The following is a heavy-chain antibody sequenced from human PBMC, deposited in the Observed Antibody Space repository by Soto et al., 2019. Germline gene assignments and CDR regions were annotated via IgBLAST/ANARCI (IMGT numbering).Heavy chain of an antibody. J-gene: IGHJ4*02. V-gene: IGHV4-59*12. CDR3: ARGIAAAG. D-gene: IGHD6-13*01. Sequence: PSETLSLTCTVSGGSISSYYWSWIRQPPGKGLEWIGEINYSGSTNYNPPLKSRVTISVDTSKNQFSLKLSSVTAADTAVYYCARGIAAAGWGQGTQATVSS. CDR2: INYSGST. CDR1: GGSISSYY.